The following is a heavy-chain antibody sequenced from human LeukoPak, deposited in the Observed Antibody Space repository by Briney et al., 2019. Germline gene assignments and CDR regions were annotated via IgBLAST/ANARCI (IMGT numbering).Heavy chain of an antibody. D-gene: IGHD6-13*01. Sequence: GGTLRLSCTASGFTFSTYGMIWVRQAPGKGLEWVSAISGSGGSTYYADSVKGRFTISRDNSKNTLYLQMNSLRAEDTAVYYCAKVLQGGSSWHFDYWGQGTLVTVSS. CDR1: GFTFSTYG. J-gene: IGHJ4*02. V-gene: IGHV3-23*01. CDR2: ISGSGGST. CDR3: AKVLQGGSSWHFDY.